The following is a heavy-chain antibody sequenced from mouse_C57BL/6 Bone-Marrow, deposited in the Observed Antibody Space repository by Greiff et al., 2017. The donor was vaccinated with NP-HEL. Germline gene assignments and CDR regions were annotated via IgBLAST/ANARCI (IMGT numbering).Heavy chain of an antibody. V-gene: IGHV1-19*01. CDR3: ARFDDYDGDY. Sequence: VQLQQSGPVLVKPGASVKMSCKASGYTFTDYYMNWVKQSHGKSLEWIGVINPYNGGTSYNQKFKGKATLTVDKSSSTAYMELNSLTSEDSAVYYCARFDDYDGDYLGQGTTLTVSS. CDR2: INPYNGGT. J-gene: IGHJ2*01. D-gene: IGHD2-4*01. CDR1: GYTFTDYY.